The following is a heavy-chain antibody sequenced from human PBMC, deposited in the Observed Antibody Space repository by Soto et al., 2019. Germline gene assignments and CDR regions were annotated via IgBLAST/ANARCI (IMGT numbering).Heavy chain of an antibody. CDR3: EWDTVMNPRVWATS. CDR1: GYTFTSYY. D-gene: IGHD5-18*01. CDR2: INPSGGST. J-gene: IGHJ5*02. Sequence: ASVKVSCKASGYTFTSYYMHWVRQAPGQGLEWMGIINPSGGSTSYAQKFQGRVTMTRDTSTSTVYMELSSLRPEDTAVYYCEWDTVMNPRVWATSWGQGALVTVSS. V-gene: IGHV1-46*01.